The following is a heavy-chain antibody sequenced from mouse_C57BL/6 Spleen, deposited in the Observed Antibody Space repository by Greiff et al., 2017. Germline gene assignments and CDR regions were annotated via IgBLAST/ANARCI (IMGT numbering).Heavy chain of an antibody. CDR3: ARAQIYYYGSSYDYYFDY. CDR2: ISDGGSYT. D-gene: IGHD1-1*01. Sequence: EVQRVESGGGLVKPGGSLKLSCAASGFTFSSYAMSWVRQTPEKRLEWVATISDGGSYTYYPDNVKGRFTISRDNAKNNVYLQMSHLKSEDTAVYYCARAQIYYYGSSYDYYFDYWGQGTTLTVSS. CDR1: GFTFSSYA. V-gene: IGHV5-4*01. J-gene: IGHJ2*01.